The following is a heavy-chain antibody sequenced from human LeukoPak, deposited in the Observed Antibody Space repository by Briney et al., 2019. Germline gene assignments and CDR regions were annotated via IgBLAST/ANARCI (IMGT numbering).Heavy chain of an antibody. CDR2: INPNSGGT. CDR3: ARVLGYYNYMDV. V-gene: IGHV1-2*02. Sequence: ASVKVSCKASGYTFTGYYMHWVRQAPGQGLEWMGWINPNSGGTNYAQKFQGRVTMTRDTSISTAYMELSRLRSDDTAVYYCARVLGYYNYMDVWGKGTTVTVSS. D-gene: IGHD3-16*01. CDR1: GYTFTGYY. J-gene: IGHJ6*03.